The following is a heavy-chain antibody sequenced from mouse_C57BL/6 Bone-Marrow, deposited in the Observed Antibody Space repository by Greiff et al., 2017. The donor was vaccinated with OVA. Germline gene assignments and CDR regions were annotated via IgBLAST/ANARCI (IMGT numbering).Heavy chain of an antibody. CDR2: IWSGGST. J-gene: IGHJ4*01. CDR1: GFSLTSYG. Sequence: VMLVESGPGLVQPSQSLSITCTVSGFSLTSYGVHWVRQSPGKGLEWLGVIWSGGSTDYNAAFISRLSISKDNSKSQVFFKMNSLQADDTAIYYCARNGNYFYYAMDYWGQGTSVTVSS. D-gene: IGHD2-1*01. CDR3: ARNGNYFYYAMDY. V-gene: IGHV2-2*01.